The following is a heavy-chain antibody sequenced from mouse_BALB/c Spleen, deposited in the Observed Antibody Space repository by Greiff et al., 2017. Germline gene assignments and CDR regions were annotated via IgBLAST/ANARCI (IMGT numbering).Heavy chain of an antibody. V-gene: IGHV1-82*01. D-gene: IGHD1-1*01. CDR2: IYPGNVNT. CDR1: GYAFSSSW. Sequence: VQLQQSGPELVKPGASVKISCKASGYAFSSSWMNWVKQRPGQGLEWIGWIYPGNVNTKYNEKFKGKATLTADKSSSTAYMQLSSLTSEDSAVYFCARDAYYYGSSPPWFAYWGQGTLVTVSA. CDR3: ARDAYYYGSSPPWFAY. J-gene: IGHJ3*01.